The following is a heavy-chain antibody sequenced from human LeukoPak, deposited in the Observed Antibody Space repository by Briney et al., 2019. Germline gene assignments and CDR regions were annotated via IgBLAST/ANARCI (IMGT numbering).Heavy chain of an antibody. CDR2: IYYSGST. CDR3: ARYYYGSGAYNWSAYNWFDP. Sequence: SETLSLTCTVSGGSISSSSYYWGWIRQPPGKGLEWIGSIYYSGSTYYNPSLKSRVTISVDTSKNQFSLKLSSVTAADTAVYYCARYYYGSGAYNWSAYNWFDPWGQGTLVTVSS. J-gene: IGHJ5*02. V-gene: IGHV4-39*07. D-gene: IGHD3-10*01. CDR1: GGSISSSSYY.